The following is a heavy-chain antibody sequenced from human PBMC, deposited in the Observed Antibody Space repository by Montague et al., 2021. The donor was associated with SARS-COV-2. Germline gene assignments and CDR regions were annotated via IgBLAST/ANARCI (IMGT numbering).Heavy chain of an antibody. J-gene: IGHJ5*02. D-gene: IGHD6-13*01. V-gene: IGHV4-31*03. Sequence: TRSLTCTVSRGSISSGGNYWSWIRQHPVKGLEWIGYSYYSGSTYYNPSLKSRVSISVDTSKNQFSLKLSSVTAADTSVYYCARGGRYSSTWYGAFDPWGQGMRVTVSS. CDR1: RGSISSGGNY. CDR3: ARGGRYSSTWYGAFDP. CDR2: SYYSGST.